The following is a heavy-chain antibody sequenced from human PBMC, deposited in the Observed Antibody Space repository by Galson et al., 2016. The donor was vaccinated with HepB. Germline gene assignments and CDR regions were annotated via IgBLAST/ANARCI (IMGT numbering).Heavy chain of an antibody. CDR1: GYTFTSYA. V-gene: IGHV1-3*01. J-gene: IGHJ6*02. D-gene: IGHD3-16*01. Sequence: SVKVSCKASGYTFTSYAVHWVRQAPGQRLEWMGWINAGNGNTKYSQKFQGRVTITRDTSASTAYMELSSLRSEDTAVYYCATSGGTYYYYGMDVWGQGTTVTVPS. CDR2: INAGNGNT. CDR3: ATSGGTYYYYGMDV.